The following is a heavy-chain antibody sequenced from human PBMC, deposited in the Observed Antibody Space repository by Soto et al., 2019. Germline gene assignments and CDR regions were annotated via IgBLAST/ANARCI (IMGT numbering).Heavy chain of an antibody. CDR1: GFTFSSYG. V-gene: IGHV3-30*18. CDR2: ISYDENNK. CDR3: AKDLSPRRLEILLDY. Sequence: GRSLRLSCAASGFTFSSYGRHWVRQAPGKGLEWVAVISYDENNKYYADSVKGRFTISRDNSKNTLYLQMNSLRAEDTAVYYCAKDLSPRRLEILLDYWGRGTLVTVSS. J-gene: IGHJ4*02. D-gene: IGHD1-26*01.